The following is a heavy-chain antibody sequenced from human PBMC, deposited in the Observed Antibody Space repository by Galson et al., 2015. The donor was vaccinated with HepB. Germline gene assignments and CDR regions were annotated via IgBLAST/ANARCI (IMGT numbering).Heavy chain of an antibody. D-gene: IGHD2-15*01. V-gene: IGHV7-4-1*02. CDR2: INTNTGNP. Sequence: SVKVSCKASGYTFTSYAMNWVRQAPGQGLEWMGWINTNTGNPTYAQGFTGRFVFSLDTSVSTAYLQISSLKAEDTAVYYCARVNHRDCSGGSCYDELVDFDYWGQGTLVTVSS. CDR3: ARVNHRDCSGGSCYDELVDFDY. J-gene: IGHJ4*02. CDR1: GYTFTSYA.